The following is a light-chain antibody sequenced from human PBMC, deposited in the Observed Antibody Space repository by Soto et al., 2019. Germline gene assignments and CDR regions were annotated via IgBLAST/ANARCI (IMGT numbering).Light chain of an antibody. CDR3: QQYNTYSWT. V-gene: IGKV1-8*01. CDR1: QGISSY. J-gene: IGKJ1*01. CDR2: AAS. Sequence: AIRMTQSPSSLSASTGDRVTITRRASQGISSYLAWYQQKPGKAPKLLIYAASTLQSGVPSRFSGSGSGTEFALTISSLQPDDFATYYCQQYNTYSWTFGPGTKVDIK.